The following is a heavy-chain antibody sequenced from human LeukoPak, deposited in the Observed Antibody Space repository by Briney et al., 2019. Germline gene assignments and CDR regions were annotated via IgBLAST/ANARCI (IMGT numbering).Heavy chain of an antibody. J-gene: IGHJ4*02. CDR1: GGSISISDFY. V-gene: IGHV4-39*01. CDR2: IYYSGST. D-gene: IGHD4-23*01. Sequence: ASETLSLTCTVSGGSISISDFYWGCIRQPPGKGLEWIGSIYYSGSTNYNPSLKSRVTISVDTSKNQFSLKLSSVTAADTAVYYCARYYGGYFDYWGQGTLVTVSS. CDR3: ARYYGGYFDY.